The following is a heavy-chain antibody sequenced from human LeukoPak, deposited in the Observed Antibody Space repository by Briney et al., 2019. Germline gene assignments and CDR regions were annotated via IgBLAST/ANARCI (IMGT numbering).Heavy chain of an antibody. CDR3: ARDLGDAKGY. D-gene: IGHD7-27*01. CDR1: EFTFSSYS. V-gene: IGHV3-53*01. CDR2: IYSGGST. J-gene: IGHJ4*02. Sequence: PGGSLRLSCAASEFTFSSYSMNWVRQAPGKGLEWVSVIYSGGSTYYADSVKGRFTISRDNSKNTLYLQMNSLRAEDTAVYYCARDLGDAKGYWGQGTLVIVSS.